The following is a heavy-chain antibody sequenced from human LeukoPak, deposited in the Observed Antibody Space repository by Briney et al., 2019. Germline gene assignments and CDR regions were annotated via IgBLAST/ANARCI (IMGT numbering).Heavy chain of an antibody. Sequence: PSETLSLTCAVYGGSFSGYYWSWIRQPPGKGLEWIGEINHSGSTNYNPSLKSRVTISVDTSKNQFSLKLSSVTAADTAVYYCARVLSGSYYGVDYWGQGTLVTVSS. V-gene: IGHV4-34*01. D-gene: IGHD1-26*01. CDR3: ARVLSGSYYGVDY. CDR2: INHSGST. J-gene: IGHJ4*02. CDR1: GGSFSGYY.